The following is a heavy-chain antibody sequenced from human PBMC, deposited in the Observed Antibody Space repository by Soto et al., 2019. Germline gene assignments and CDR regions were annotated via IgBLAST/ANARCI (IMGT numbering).Heavy chain of an antibody. D-gene: IGHD6-13*01. Sequence: HLQLQESGPGLVKPSETLSLTCTVAGGSISSSSYYWGWIRQPPGKGLAWIGSIYYSGSTYYNPSLKSRVTISVDTSKNPCALTLSSVTDADTAVYYCARQGIAAAGGSYFQHWGQGTLLTVSS. J-gene: IGHJ1*01. CDR1: GGSISSSSYY. CDR3: ARQGIAAAGGSYFQH. CDR2: IYYSGST. V-gene: IGHV4-39*01.